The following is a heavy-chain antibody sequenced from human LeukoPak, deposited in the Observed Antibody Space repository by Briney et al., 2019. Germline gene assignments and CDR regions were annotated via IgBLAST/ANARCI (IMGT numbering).Heavy chain of an antibody. V-gene: IGHV1-69*04. CDR1: GGTFSSYA. CDR2: IIPILGIA. CDR3: ARTRSSAVAGTLYFDY. J-gene: IGHJ4*02. Sequence: SVKVSYKASGGTFSSYATSWVRQAPGQGLEWMGRIIPILGIANYAQKFQGRVTITADKSTSTAYMELSSLRSEDTAVYYCARTRSSAVAGTLYFDYWGQGTLVTVSS. D-gene: IGHD6-19*01.